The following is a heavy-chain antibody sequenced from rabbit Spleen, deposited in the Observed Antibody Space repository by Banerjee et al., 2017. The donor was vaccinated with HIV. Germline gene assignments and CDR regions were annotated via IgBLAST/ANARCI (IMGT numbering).Heavy chain of an antibody. V-gene: IGHV1S40*01. Sequence: QSLEESGGGLVQPEGSLTLTCTASGFDLNNYYYMCWVRQAPGKGLEWIACIYGGGSGSTYYASWAKGRFTISKTSSTTVTLQMTSLTAADTATYFCARETSSGWGVVSYYFNLWGPGTLVTVS. CDR1: GFDLNNYYY. CDR2: IYGGGSGST. J-gene: IGHJ4*01. CDR3: ARETSSGWGVVSYYFNL. D-gene: IGHD4-1*01.